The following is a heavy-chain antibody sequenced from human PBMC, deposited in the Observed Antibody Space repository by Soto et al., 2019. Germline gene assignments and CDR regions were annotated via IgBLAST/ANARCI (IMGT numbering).Heavy chain of an antibody. CDR2: IRSKAAGGTT. D-gene: IGHD5-18*01. CDR1: GFTFSNAW. V-gene: IGHV3-15*07. J-gene: IGHJ3*02. CDR3: WDTVVTGGDFDI. Sequence: EVQLVESGGGLVKPGGSLRLSCAASGFTFSNAWMNWVRQPPGKGLEWVGRIRSKAAGGTTDYAAPVKGRVTISRDDSKITVFLQMNGLKTEDTALYYCWDTVVTGGDFDIWGRGTMVTVSS.